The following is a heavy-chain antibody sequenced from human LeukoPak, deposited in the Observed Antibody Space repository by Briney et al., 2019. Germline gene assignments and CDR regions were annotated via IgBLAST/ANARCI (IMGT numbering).Heavy chain of an antibody. Sequence: GSVKVSCKASGYTFTSYGISWVRQAPGQGLEWMGWISAYNGNTNYAQKLQGRVTMTTDTSTSTAYMELRSLRSDDTAVYYCARGPAIFARRRQLDYWGQGTLVTVSS. V-gene: IGHV1-18*01. D-gene: IGHD3-3*01. CDR2: ISAYNGNT. CDR3: ARGPAIFARRRQLDY. CDR1: GYTFTSYG. J-gene: IGHJ4*02.